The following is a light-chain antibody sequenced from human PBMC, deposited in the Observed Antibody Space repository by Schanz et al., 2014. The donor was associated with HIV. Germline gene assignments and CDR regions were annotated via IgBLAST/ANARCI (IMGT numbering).Light chain of an antibody. CDR1: SADVGGYDY. CDR3: GTWDDSLNGWV. CDR2: DVN. J-gene: IGLJ3*02. V-gene: IGLV2-8*01. Sequence: QSVLTQPPSASGSPGQSVTISCTGTSADVGGYDYLPWYQHHPGKAPKLMIYDVNKRPSGVPDRFSGSESGTSASLAISGLQSEDEADYYCGTWDDSLNGWVFGGGTKLTVL.